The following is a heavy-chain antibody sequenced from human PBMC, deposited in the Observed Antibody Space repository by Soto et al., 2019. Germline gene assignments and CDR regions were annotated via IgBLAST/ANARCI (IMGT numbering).Heavy chain of an antibody. J-gene: IGHJ5*02. V-gene: IGHV4-59*08. Sequence: QVQLQESGPGLVKPSETLSLTCTVSGGSISSYYWSWIRQPPGKGLEWIGYIYYSGSTNYNPSLKSRVTISVDTSKHQFSLKLSSVTAADTAVYYCARLVDYCSGGSCTGGWFDPWGQGTLVTVSS. CDR3: ARLVDYCSGGSCTGGWFDP. D-gene: IGHD2-15*01. CDR2: IYYSGST. CDR1: GGSISSYY.